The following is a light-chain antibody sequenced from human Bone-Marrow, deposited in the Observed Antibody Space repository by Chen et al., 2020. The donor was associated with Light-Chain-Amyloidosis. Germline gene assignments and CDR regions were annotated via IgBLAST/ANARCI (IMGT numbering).Light chain of an antibody. CDR1: DLPTKY. CDR2: RDT. Sequence: SYDLTQPPSVSVSPGQTARITCSGDDLPTKYAYWYQHKPGQAPVLVIHRDTERPSGISERFSGSSSGTTATLTISGVQAEDEADYHWQSADSSGTYEVIFGGGTKLTVL. J-gene: IGLJ2*01. V-gene: IGLV3-25*03. CDR3: QSADSSGTYEVI.